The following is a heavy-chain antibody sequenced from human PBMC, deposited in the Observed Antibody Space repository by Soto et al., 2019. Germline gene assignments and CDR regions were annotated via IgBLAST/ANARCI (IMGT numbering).Heavy chain of an antibody. J-gene: IGHJ5*02. Sequence: SETLSLTCTVSGGSISSYYWSWIRQPPGKGLEWIGYIYYSGSTNYNPSLKSRVTISVDTSKNQFSLKLSSVTAADTAVYYCARQGSPDCSGGSCYPETWFDPWGQGTLVTVSS. D-gene: IGHD2-15*01. CDR1: GGSISSYY. CDR2: IYYSGST. V-gene: IGHV4-59*08. CDR3: ARQGSPDCSGGSCYPETWFDP.